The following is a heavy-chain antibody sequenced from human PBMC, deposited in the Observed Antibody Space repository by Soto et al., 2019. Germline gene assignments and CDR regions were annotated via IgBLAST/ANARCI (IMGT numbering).Heavy chain of an antibody. V-gene: IGHV4-61*01. Sequence: PSLTCTVSGGSVSSGSYYWSWIRQPPGKGLEWIGYIYYSGSTNYNPSLKSRVTISVDTSKNQFSLKLSSVTAADTAVYYCARTVVVAATPRGFGGTGWFDPWGQGTLVTVSS. CDR3: ARTVVVAATPRGFGGTGWFDP. CDR1: GGSVSSGSYY. J-gene: IGHJ5*02. D-gene: IGHD2-15*01. CDR2: IYYSGST.